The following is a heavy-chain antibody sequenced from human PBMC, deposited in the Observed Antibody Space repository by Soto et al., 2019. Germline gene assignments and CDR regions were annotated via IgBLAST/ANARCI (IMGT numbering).Heavy chain of an antibody. J-gene: IGHJ6*02. CDR2: ISYDGSNK. Sequence: GSLRLSCAASGFTFSGYAMSWVRQAPGNGLEWVAVISYDGSNKYYADSVKGRFTISRDNSKNTLYLQMNSLRAEDTAVYYCARELTYCSSTSCYVFDLGAPDYYYGMDVWGQGTTVTVSS. CDR1: GFTFSGYA. D-gene: IGHD2-2*01. V-gene: IGHV3-30-3*01. CDR3: ARELTYCSSTSCYVFDLGAPDYYYGMDV.